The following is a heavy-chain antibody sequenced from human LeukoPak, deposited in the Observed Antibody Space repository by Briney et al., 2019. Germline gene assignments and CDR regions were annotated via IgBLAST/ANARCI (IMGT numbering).Heavy chain of an antibody. J-gene: IGHJ6*03. V-gene: IGHV3-30*02. CDR3: ARAYCGGDCYPVTYYYYYMDV. CDR2: IRYDGSNK. D-gene: IGHD2-21*01. Sequence: GGSLRLSCAASGFTFSSYGMHWVRQAPGKGLEWVAFIRYDGSNKYYADSVKGRFTISRDNSKNTLYLQMNSLRSEDTAVYYCARAYCGGDCYPVTYYYYYMDVWGKGATVTVSS. CDR1: GFTFSSYG.